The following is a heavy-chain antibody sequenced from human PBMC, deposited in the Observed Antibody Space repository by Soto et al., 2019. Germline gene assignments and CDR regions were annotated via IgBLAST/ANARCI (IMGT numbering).Heavy chain of an antibody. CDR3: AISQDRGGRTTFIY. CDR1: GFTFDDNA. D-gene: IGHD3-16*01. V-gene: IGHV3-9*01. J-gene: IGHJ4*02. CDR2: INWKSDI. Sequence: GGSLRLSCAVSGFTFDDNAMHWVRQAPEKGLEWVSGINWKSDIGYADSVKGRFTISRDNAENSLYLQINSLRAEDTALYYCAISQDRGGRTTFIYWGQGTQVTVSS.